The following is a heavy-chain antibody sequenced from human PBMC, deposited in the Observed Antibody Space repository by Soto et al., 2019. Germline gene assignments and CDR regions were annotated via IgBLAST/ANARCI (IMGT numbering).Heavy chain of an antibody. V-gene: IGHV1-69*06. Sequence: SVKVSCKDSGGTFSSYAISWVRQAPGQGLEWMGGIIPIFGTANYAQKFQGRVTITADKSTSTAYMELSSLRSEDTAVYYCARGRGXIVVVVAATLYYYGMDVWGQGTTVTVSS. J-gene: IGHJ6*02. CDR1: GGTFSSYA. CDR3: ARGRGXIVVVVAATLYYYGMDV. D-gene: IGHD2-15*01. CDR2: IIPIFGTA.